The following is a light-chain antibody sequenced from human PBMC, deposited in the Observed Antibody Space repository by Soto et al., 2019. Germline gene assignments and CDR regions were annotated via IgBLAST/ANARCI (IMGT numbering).Light chain of an antibody. CDR1: QSIGSS. J-gene: IGKJ2*01. CDR2: GAS. CDR3: QHYYDWVKT. Sequence: EIVMTQSPATLSVSPGERATLSCWVSQSIGSSLAWYQQKPGQAPRLLIYGASTRAIGIPARFSGSGSGTDFTLTISSLQSEDFAVYYSQHYYDWVKTFGQGTKLEIK. V-gene: IGKV3-15*01.